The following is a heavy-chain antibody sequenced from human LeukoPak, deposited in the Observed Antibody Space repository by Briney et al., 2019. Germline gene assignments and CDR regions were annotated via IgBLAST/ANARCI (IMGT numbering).Heavy chain of an antibody. CDR3: ACLTTADAFDI. CDR1: GGSISSYY. D-gene: IGHD3-22*01. J-gene: IGHJ3*02. Sequence: SETLSLTCTVSGGSISSYYWSWIRQPPGKGLEWTGYIYDSGSTNYNPSLKSRVTISVDTSKNQFSLKLSSVTAADTAVYYCACLTTADAFDIWGQGTMVTVSS. CDR2: IYDSGST. V-gene: IGHV4-59*01.